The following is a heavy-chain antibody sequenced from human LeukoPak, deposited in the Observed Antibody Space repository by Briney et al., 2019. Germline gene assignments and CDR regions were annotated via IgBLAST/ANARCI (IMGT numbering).Heavy chain of an antibody. CDR1: GYTFTSYG. V-gene: IGHV1-18*01. CDR3: ARNEPYRNAYSYYYGMDV. Sequence: ASVTVSCKASGYTFTSYGISWVRQAPGQGLEWMGWISAYNGNTNYAQKLQGRVTMTTDTSTSTAYMELRSLRSDDTAVYYCARNEPYRNAYSYYYGMDVWGQGTTVTVPS. J-gene: IGHJ6*02. D-gene: IGHD4-11*01. CDR2: ISAYNGNT.